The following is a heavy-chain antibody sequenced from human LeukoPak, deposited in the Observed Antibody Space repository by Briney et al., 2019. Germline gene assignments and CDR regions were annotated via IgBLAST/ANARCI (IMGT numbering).Heavy chain of an antibody. CDR3: ARKVPNDSSGYYYRGQFDP. CDR2: IIPIFGTA. CDR1: ADAFAKYA. J-gene: IGHJ5*02. Sequence: ASVKVSCKASADAFAKYAISWVRQAPGQGLEWMGGIIPIFGTANYAQKFQGRVTITADKSTSTAYMELSSLRSEDTAVYYCARKVPNDSSGYYYRGQFDPWGQGTLVTVSS. V-gene: IGHV1-69*06. D-gene: IGHD3-22*01.